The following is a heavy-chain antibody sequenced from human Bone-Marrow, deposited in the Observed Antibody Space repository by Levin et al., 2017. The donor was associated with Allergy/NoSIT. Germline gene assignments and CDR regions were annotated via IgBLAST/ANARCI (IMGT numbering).Heavy chain of an antibody. Sequence: GESLKISCAASGFTFSSYAMSWVRQAPGKGLEWVSAISGSGGSTYYADSVKGRFTISRDNSKNTLYLQMNSLRAEDTAVYYCANEKLVIDYWGQGTLVTVSS. J-gene: IGHJ4*02. D-gene: IGHD3-9*01. CDR1: GFTFSSYA. CDR3: ANEKLVIDY. CDR2: ISGSGGST. V-gene: IGHV3-23*01.